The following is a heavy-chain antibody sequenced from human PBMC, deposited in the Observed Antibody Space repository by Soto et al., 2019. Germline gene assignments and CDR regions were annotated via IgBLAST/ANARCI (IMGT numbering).Heavy chain of an antibody. V-gene: IGHV3-23*01. CDR1: GFTFSSYA. D-gene: IGHD6-6*01. J-gene: IGHJ6*02. Sequence: GGSLRLSCAASGFTFSSYAMSWVRQAPGKGLEWVSAISGSGGSTYYADSVKGRFTISRDNSKNTLYLQMNSLRAEDTAVYYCAKMTVAARPDGYYYGMDVWGQGTTVTVSS. CDR3: AKMTVAARPDGYYYGMDV. CDR2: ISGSGGST.